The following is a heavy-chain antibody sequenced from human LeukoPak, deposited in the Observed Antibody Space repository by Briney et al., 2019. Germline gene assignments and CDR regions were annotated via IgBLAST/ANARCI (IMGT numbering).Heavy chain of an antibody. V-gene: IGHV3-13*04. CDR3: AREGQGSGIHPLDY. Sequence: PGGSLRLSCAASGFTFSSYDMHWVRHATGKGLEWVSAIATVGDTYYPGSVKGRFTISRDNAKNSFYLQMNSLRAGDTAVYYCAREGQGSGIHPLDYWGQGTLVTVSS. CDR1: GFTFSSYD. CDR2: IATVGDT. D-gene: IGHD3-10*01. J-gene: IGHJ4*02.